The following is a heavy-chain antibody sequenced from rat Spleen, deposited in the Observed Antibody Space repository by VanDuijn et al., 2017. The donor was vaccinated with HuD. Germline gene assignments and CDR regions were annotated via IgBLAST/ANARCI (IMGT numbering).Heavy chain of an antibody. CDR1: GFTFSDYG. CDR3: ARWHYGYTDYLDY. J-gene: IGHJ2*01. D-gene: IGHD1-9*01. V-gene: IGHV5-29*01. CDR2: IRYGDSSGHSGT. Sequence: EVQMVESGGGLVQPGRSLKVSCAASGFTFSDYGVAWVRQAPTTGLEWVATIRYGDSSGHSGTYYRDSVGGRFTISRDDVKSTLSLQMDSLRSEDTATYYCARWHYGYTDYLDYWGQGVMVTVSS.